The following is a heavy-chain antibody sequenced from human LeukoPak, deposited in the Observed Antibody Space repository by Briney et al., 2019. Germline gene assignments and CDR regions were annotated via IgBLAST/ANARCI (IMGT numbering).Heavy chain of an antibody. V-gene: IGHV3-30-3*01. J-gene: IGHJ4*02. CDR2: MSSDGNAM. D-gene: IGHD2-2*01. CDR3: ARDYEAGCTSTTCYDRFDY. CDR1: GFTFTAYL. Sequence: GGSLRLSCAASGFTFTAYLIHWVRQAPGKGLEWVAVMSSDGNAMFYADSVKGRFTISRDNSKNTLYLQMNSLRAEDTAVYYCARDYEAGCTSTTCYDRFDYWGQGTLVTVSS.